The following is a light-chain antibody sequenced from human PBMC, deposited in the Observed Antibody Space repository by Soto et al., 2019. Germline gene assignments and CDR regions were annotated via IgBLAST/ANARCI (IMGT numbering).Light chain of an antibody. Sequence: QSALTQPASVSGSPGQPITISCTGTSSDVGTYILVAWYQQHPGTVPNLIIYDVNKRPSGVSNRFSDSKSGTTASLTISGPEAEDEDDYYCFSYARNRSWVFGGGTKLTVL. J-gene: IGLJ3*02. V-gene: IGLV2-23*02. CDR3: FSYARNRSWV. CDR2: DVN. CDR1: SSDVGTYIL.